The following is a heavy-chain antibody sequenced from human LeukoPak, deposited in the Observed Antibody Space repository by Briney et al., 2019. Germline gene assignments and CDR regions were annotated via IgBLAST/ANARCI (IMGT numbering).Heavy chain of an antibody. CDR2: INQDGSEK. CDR1: EFTFSGYW. V-gene: IGHV3-7*01. J-gene: IGHJ4*02. CDR3: ARGDGGDDILTGFYDY. D-gene: IGHD3-9*01. Sequence: GGSLRLSCAASEFTFSGYWMNWVRQAPGKGPEWVANINQDGSEKHYVDSVKGRFTISRDNAKNSVFLQMDSLRAEDTAVYYCARGDGGDDILTGFYDYWGQGTVVTVSS.